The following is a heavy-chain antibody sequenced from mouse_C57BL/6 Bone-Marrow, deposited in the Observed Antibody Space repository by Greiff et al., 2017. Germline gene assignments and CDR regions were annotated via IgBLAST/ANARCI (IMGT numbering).Heavy chain of an antibody. CDR2: IHPNSGST. CDR1: GYTFTSYW. CDR3: AKPDYYGSSYVRYFDY. D-gene: IGHD1-1*01. J-gene: IGHJ2*01. Sequence: QVQLQQPGAELVKPGASVKLSCKASGYTFTSYWMHWVKQRPGQGLEWIGMIHPNSGSTNYNEKFKSKATLTVDKSSSTAYMQLSSLTSEDFAVYYCAKPDYYGSSYVRYFDYWGQGTTLTVSS. V-gene: IGHV1-64*01.